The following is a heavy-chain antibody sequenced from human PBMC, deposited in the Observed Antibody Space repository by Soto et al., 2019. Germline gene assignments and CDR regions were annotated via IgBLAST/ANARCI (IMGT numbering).Heavy chain of an antibody. V-gene: IGHV1-69*08. CDR3: ARDKEGLDSSSPIDY. CDR2: IIPLLGIA. D-gene: IGHD6-6*01. J-gene: IGHJ4*02. Sequence: QVQLVQSGAEVKKPGSSVKVSCKASGGTFSSYTISWVRQAPGQGLEWMGRIIPLLGIANYTQKFQGRVTITADNSTSTAYMELSSLRSEDTAVYYCARDKEGLDSSSPIDYWGQGTLVTVSS. CDR1: GGTFSSYT.